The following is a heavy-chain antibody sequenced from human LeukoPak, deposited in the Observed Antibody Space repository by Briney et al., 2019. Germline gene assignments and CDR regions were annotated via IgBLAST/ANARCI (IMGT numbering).Heavy chain of an antibody. D-gene: IGHD5-18*01. CDR1: GFTFDDYA. CDR3: AKDKLVLQLWFYFDY. Sequence: QPGRSLRLSCAASGFTFDDYAMHWVRQAPGKGLEWVSGISWNSGSIGYADSVKGRFTISRDNAKNSLYLQMNSLRAEDTALYCCAKDKLVLQLWFYFDYWGQGTLVTVSS. CDR2: ISWNSGSI. V-gene: IGHV3-9*01. J-gene: IGHJ4*02.